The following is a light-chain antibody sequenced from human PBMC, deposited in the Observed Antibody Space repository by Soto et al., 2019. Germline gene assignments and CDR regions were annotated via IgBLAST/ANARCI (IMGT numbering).Light chain of an antibody. CDR3: QHYDSYFQT. V-gene: IGKV1-5*01. CDR1: QSIRSW. J-gene: IGKJ1*01. CDR2: DAS. Sequence: DIQMTQSPSTLSASVGDRVTITCRASQSIRSWLAWYQQKPGKAPNLLIYDASSLEIGDTSKFSGSGYGTVYALPITSMQPDEFETYYCQHYDSYFQTFGQGKKEEIK.